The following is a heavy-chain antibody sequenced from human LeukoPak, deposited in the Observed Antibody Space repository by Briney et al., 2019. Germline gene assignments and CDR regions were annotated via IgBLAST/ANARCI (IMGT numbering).Heavy chain of an antibody. CDR2: IKQDGSEK. CDR3: AREGSGYDWDDLMGYHYYYMDV. Sequence: GGSLRLSCAASGFTFSSYWMSGVRQAPGKGVEWVGNIKQDGSEKYYVDSVKGRFTISRDNAKNSLYLQMNSLRAEDTAVYYCAREGSGYDWDDLMGYHYYYMDVWGKGTTVTISS. V-gene: IGHV3-7*01. CDR1: GFTFSSYW. J-gene: IGHJ6*03. D-gene: IGHD5-12*01.